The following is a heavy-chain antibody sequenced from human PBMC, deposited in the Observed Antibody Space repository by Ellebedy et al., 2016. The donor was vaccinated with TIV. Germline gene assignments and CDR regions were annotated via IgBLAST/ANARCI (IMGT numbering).Heavy chain of an antibody. CDR3: AKEDHYYGSGSPTRY. Sequence: GGSLRLSXAASGFTFSSYAMSWVRQAPGKGLEWVSAISGSGGSTYYADSVKGRFTIARDNSKNTLYLQMNSLRAEDTAVYYCAKEDHYYGSGSPTRYWGQGTLVTVSS. CDR2: ISGSGGST. D-gene: IGHD3-10*01. J-gene: IGHJ4*02. CDR1: GFTFSSYA. V-gene: IGHV3-23*01.